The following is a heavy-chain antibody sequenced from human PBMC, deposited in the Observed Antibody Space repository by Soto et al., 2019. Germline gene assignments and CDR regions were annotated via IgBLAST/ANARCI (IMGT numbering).Heavy chain of an antibody. V-gene: IGHV4-30-4*01. CDR1: GGSISSGDYY. CDR2: IYYSGST. J-gene: IGHJ4*02. D-gene: IGHD1-7*01. CDR3: ASAVNYRYFDY. Sequence: QVQLQESGPGLVNPSQTLSLACTVSGGSISSGDYYWSWLRQPPGKGLEWIGYIYYSGSTNYTPFLKCRVTISVDTTKNQFSLKLSPVPAADTAVYYWASAVNYRYFDYLGQVTLVIVSS.